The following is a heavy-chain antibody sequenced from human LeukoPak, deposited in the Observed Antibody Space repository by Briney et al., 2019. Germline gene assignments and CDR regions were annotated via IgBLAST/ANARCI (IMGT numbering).Heavy chain of an antibody. CDR2: ISAYNGNT. Sequence: ASVKVSCKASGYTFTGYYMHWVRQAPGQGLEWMGWISAYNGNTNYAQKLQGRVTMTTDTSTSTAYMELRSLRSDDTAVYYCARDIAPSSWSDYWGQGTLVTVSS. J-gene: IGHJ4*02. CDR3: ARDIAPSSWSDY. CDR1: GYTFTGYY. V-gene: IGHV1-18*04. D-gene: IGHD6-13*01.